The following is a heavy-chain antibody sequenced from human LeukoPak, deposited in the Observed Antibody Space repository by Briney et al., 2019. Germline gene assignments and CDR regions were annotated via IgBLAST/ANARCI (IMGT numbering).Heavy chain of an antibody. J-gene: IGHJ2*01. CDR3: ARDSSGYQRFDL. D-gene: IGHD3-22*01. V-gene: IGHV3-23*01. CDR2: ISGRDGST. CDR1: GFTFSNYA. Sequence: GGSLRLSCAASGFTFSNYAMSWVRQAPGKGLEWVSAISGRDGSTYLADSVKGRFTISRDNSKDTLYLQMNSLRAEDTALYYCARDSSGYQRFDLWGRGTLVTVSS.